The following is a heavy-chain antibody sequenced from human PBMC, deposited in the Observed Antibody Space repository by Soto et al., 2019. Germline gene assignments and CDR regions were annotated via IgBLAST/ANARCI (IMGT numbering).Heavy chain of an antibody. V-gene: IGHV1-18*04. J-gene: IGHJ4*02. CDR3: ARDTELLITQCDY. CDR1: GYTFISYG. D-gene: IGHD1-7*01. Sequence: ASVKVSCKASGYTFISYGISWVRQAPGQGLEWMGWISGYNGKTNYAQKFQGRVTMTTDTSTTTAYMELGSLRSDDTAVYYCARDTELLITQCDYWGQGTLVNVSS. CDR2: ISGYNGKT.